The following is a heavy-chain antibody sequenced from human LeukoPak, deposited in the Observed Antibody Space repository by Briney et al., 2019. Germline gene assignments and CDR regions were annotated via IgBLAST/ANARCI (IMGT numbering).Heavy chain of an antibody. J-gene: IGHJ1*01. D-gene: IGHD1-7*01. CDR3: ARGTYGDYFQH. Sequence: SETLSLTCTVSGISITGDYWSWIRQPPGKGLEWIGYIYHTGISDYNPSLKSRVTISVDRSKNQFSLKLSSVTAADTAVYYCARGTYGDYFQHWGQGTLVTVSS. V-gene: IGHV4-59*12. CDR2: IYHTGIS. CDR1: GISITGDY.